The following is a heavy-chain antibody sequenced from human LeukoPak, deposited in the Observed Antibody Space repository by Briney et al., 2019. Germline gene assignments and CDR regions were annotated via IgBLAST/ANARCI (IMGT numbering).Heavy chain of an antibody. D-gene: IGHD2-15*01. CDR2: ISSSSSYI. CDR1: GFTFSSYS. V-gene: IGHV3-21*01. J-gene: IGHJ4*02. CDR3: ARDIRHCSGGSCPFDY. Sequence: GGSLRLSCAASGFTFSSYSMNWVRQAPGKGLEWVSSISSSSSYIYYADSVKGRFTISRDNAKNSLYLQMNSLRAEDTAVYYCARDIRHCSGGSCPFDYWGQGTLVTVSS.